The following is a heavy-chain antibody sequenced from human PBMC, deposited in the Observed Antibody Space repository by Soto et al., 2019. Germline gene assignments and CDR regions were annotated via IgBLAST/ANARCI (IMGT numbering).Heavy chain of an antibody. CDR2: ISYDGSNK. V-gene: IGHV3-30*18. D-gene: IGHD2-2*01. CDR3: AKDLGYCSSTSCSYGMDV. J-gene: IGHJ6*02. CDR1: GFTFSSYG. Sequence: QVQLVESGGGVVQPGRSLRLSCAASGFTFSSYGMHWVRQAPGKGLEWVAVISYDGSNKYYADSVKGRFTISRDNSKNPLYLQMNSLRAEDTAVYYCAKDLGYCSSTSCSYGMDVWGQGTTVTVSS.